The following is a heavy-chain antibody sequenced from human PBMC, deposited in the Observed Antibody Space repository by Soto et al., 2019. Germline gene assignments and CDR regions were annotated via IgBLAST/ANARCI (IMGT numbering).Heavy chain of an antibody. CDR1: GYSSSNYY. D-gene: IGHD2-21*02. CDR3: ASVTTIWSN. V-gene: IGHV1-46*01. CDR2: VNPNGEST. J-gene: IGHJ4*02. Sequence: QVQVVQSGAEVKEPGASVKVSCKASGYSSSNYYTHWVRQAPGQGLEWMGIVNPNGESTNYAQRFQSRVALTRDTSTNTDYMELSRLTSDDTAIYFCASVTTIWSNWGQGTLVTVSS.